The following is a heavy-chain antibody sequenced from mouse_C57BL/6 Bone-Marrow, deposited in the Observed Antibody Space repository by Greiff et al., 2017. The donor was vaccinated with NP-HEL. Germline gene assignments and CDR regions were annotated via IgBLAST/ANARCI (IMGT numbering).Heavy chain of an antibody. CDR2: IDPSDSYT. J-gene: IGHJ3*01. CDR1: GYTFTSYW. V-gene: IGHV1-69*01. Sequence: QVQLQQSGAELVMPGASVKLSCKASGYTFTSYWMHWVKQRPGQGLEWIGEIDPSDSYTNYNQKFKGKSTLTVDKSSSTAYMQLSSLTSEDSAVYYCARKLRLREDWFAYWGQGTLVTVSA. CDR3: ARKLRLREDWFAY. D-gene: IGHD3-2*02.